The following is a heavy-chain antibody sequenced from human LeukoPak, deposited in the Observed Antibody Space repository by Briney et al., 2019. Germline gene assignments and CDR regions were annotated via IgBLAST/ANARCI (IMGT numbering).Heavy chain of an antibody. CDR2: ISTSGSTG. V-gene: IGHV3-48*03. CDR3: ASSLNREFGWLDP. CDR1: EFTFSGYE. J-gene: IGHJ5*02. Sequence: PGGSLSLSCAAAEFTFSGYEMNWVRQAPGKGLEWGSYISTSGSTGYYPDSVKGRFTISDNNPKNALYLQMNSLRPEDTTVYYCASSLNREFGWLDPWGQGTLVTVSS. D-gene: IGHD1-14*01.